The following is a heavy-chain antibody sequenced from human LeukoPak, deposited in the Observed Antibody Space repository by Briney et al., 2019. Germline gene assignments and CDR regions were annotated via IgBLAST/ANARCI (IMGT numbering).Heavy chain of an antibody. CDR2: VSSGGSDT. CDR1: GFTFGNYG. D-gene: IGHD1-26*01. Sequence: TGGSLRLSCTASGFTFGNYGMGWVRQAPGKGLEWVSSVSSGGSDTYYADSVKGRLTISRDNSKNTVCLHMSSLRAEDTAVYFCAKHAGRGTYQYYFDSWGQGTLVTLSS. J-gene: IGHJ4*02. CDR3: AKHAGRGTYQYYFDS. V-gene: IGHV3-23*01.